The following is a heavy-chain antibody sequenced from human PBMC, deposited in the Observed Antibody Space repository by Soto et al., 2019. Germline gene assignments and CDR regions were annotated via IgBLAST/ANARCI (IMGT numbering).Heavy chain of an antibody. CDR1: GYSISSFY. CDR3: AGSISGDPGFDP. CDR2: VFYSGTT. Sequence: QVRLQESGPGLVKPSETLSLTCTVSGYSISSFYWSWIRQPPGKALEWIGYVFYSGTTNYNPSLKSRVTISMDTSKRQFSLKLHSVTAADTAVYYCAGSISGDPGFDPWGQGSLVTVSS. J-gene: IGHJ5*02. D-gene: IGHD2-21*01. V-gene: IGHV4-59*01.